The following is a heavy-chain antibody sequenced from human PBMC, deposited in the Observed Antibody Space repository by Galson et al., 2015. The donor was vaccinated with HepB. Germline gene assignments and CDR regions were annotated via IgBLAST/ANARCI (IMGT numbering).Heavy chain of an antibody. CDR3: AKDGSYYDFWSGYYFDY. V-gene: IGHV3-23*01. CDR1: GFTFSSYA. Sequence: SLRLSCAASGFTFSSYAMSWVRQAPGKGLEWVSAISGSGGSTYYADSVKGRFTISRDNSKNTLYLQMNSLRAEDTAVYYCAKDGSYYDFWSGYYFDYWGQGTLVTVSS. D-gene: IGHD3-3*01. J-gene: IGHJ4*02. CDR2: ISGSGGST.